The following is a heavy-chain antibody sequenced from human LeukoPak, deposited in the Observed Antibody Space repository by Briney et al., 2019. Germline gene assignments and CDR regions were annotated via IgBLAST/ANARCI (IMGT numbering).Heavy chain of an antibody. J-gene: IGHJ4*02. D-gene: IGHD3-10*01. CDR3: ARVILKYYGSGPFDY. V-gene: IGHV3-11*05. Sequence: SLRLSCAASGFSFSDSYMTWIRQAPGKGLEWVSWIRGSSSYTNYADSVKGRFTISRDNAKNSLYLQMNSLRDEDTAVYYCARVILKYYGSGPFDYWGQGTLVTVSS. CDR2: IRGSSSYT. CDR1: GFSFSDSY.